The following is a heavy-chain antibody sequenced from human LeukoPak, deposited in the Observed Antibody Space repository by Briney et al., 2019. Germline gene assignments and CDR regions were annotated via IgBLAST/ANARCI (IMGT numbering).Heavy chain of an antibody. CDR1: GYSFTSYW. V-gene: IGHV5-51*01. J-gene: IGHJ4*02. CDR3: ARHGPGGSYYFDY. CDR2: IFPGGSDT. D-gene: IGHD2-8*02. Sequence: GESLEISCKGSGYSFTSYWIGWVRQMPGKGPEWMGIIFPGGSDTRYSPSFQGQVTISADKSISTAYLQWSSLRASDTAMYYCARHGPGGSYYFDYWGQGTLVTVSS.